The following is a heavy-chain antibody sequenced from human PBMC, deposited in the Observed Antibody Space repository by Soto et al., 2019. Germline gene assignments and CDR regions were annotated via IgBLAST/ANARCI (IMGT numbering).Heavy chain of an antibody. D-gene: IGHD2-21*01. V-gene: IGHV3-74*01. J-gene: IGHJ4*02. Sequence: GGSLRLSCAASGFLFSTYWMFWVRQVPRKGLLWVSRIKSDGSSTSYADSVKGRFTISRDNTKNTLYLQMTSLRAEDTAVYYCAIGGGDYNSFDHWGQGILVTVSS. CDR2: IKSDGSST. CDR3: AIGGGDYNSFDH. CDR1: GFLFSTYW.